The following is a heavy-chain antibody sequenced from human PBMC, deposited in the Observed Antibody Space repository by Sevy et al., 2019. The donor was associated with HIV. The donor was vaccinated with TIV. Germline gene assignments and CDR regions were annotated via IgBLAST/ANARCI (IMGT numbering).Heavy chain of an antibody. CDR3: ARERVYCSGGSCKPGGWFDP. CDR1: GYTFTGYY. V-gene: IGHV1-2*02. Sequence: ASVKVSCKASGYTFTGYYMHWVRQAPGQGLEWMGWINPNSGGTNDAQKFQGMVTMTRDTSISTAYMELSRLRSDDTAVYYCARERVYCSGGSCKPGGWFDPWGQGTLVTVSS. J-gene: IGHJ5*02. CDR2: INPNSGGT. D-gene: IGHD2-15*01.